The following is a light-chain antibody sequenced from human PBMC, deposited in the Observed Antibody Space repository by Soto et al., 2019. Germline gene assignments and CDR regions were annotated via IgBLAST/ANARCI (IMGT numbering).Light chain of an antibody. Sequence: IQFTQFPSSLSASVGDRFTITCRASQGVSSHLAWHQQRPGKAPKLLIYEVSTLQSGVPSRFSGSGSGTDFTLTISSLQPEDFATYYCQHLNSYPITFGQGTRLEIK. J-gene: IGKJ5*01. CDR3: QHLNSYPIT. V-gene: IGKV1-9*01. CDR1: QGVSSH. CDR2: EVS.